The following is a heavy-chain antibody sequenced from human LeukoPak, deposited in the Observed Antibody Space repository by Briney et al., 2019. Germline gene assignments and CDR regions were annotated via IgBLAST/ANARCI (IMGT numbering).Heavy chain of an antibody. CDR3: ATDIVGAAHADAFDI. D-gene: IGHD1-26*01. V-gene: IGHV3-30-3*01. CDR1: GFIFSSYS. Sequence: GRSLRLSCTASGFIFSSYSIHWVRQAPGKGLEWMAVISYDGNDEYYADSVKGRFTISRDNSKNTVSLQMNSLRAEDTAVYYCATDIVGAAHADAFDIWGQGTMVTVSS. J-gene: IGHJ3*02. CDR2: ISYDGNDE.